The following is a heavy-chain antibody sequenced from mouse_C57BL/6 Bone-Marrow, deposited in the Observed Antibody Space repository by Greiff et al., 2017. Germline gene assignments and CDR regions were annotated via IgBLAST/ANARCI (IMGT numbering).Heavy chain of an antibody. Sequence: VQVVESGAELVRPGTSVKVSCKASGYAFTNYLIEWVKQRPGQGLEWIGVINPGSGGTNYNEKFKGKATLTADKSSSTAYMQLSSLTSEDSAVYFCAREGVYYYGSSPDYWGQGTTLTVSS. V-gene: IGHV1-54*01. J-gene: IGHJ2*01. CDR1: GYAFTNYL. CDR2: INPGSGGT. D-gene: IGHD1-1*01. CDR3: AREGVYYYGSSPDY.